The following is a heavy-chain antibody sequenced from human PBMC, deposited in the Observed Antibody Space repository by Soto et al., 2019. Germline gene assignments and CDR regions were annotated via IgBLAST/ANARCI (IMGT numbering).Heavy chain of an antibody. CDR2: ISAYNGNT. Sequence: ASVKVSCKASGYTFTSYGISWVRQAPGQGLEWMGWISAYNGNTNYAQKLQGRVTMTTDTSTSTAYMELRSLRSDDTAVYYCARPRFLEWSYGMDVWGRGTTVTVSS. J-gene: IGHJ6*02. CDR1: GYTFTSYG. V-gene: IGHV1-18*01. CDR3: ARPRFLEWSYGMDV. D-gene: IGHD3-3*01.